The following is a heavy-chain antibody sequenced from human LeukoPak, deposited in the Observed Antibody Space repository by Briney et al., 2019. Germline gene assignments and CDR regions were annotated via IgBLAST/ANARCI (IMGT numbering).Heavy chain of an antibody. D-gene: IGHD6-19*01. Sequence: GASVKVSCKASGYTFTSYDINWVRQATGQGREWMGWMNPNSGNTGYAQKFQGRVTMTRNTSISTAYMELSSLRSEDTAVYYCARGDSSGWWAYWYFDLWGRGTLVTVSS. CDR1: GYTFTSYD. J-gene: IGHJ2*01. CDR3: ARGDSSGWWAYWYFDL. V-gene: IGHV1-8*01. CDR2: MNPNSGNT.